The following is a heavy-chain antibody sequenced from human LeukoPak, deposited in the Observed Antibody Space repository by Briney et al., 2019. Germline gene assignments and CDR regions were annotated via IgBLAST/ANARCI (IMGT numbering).Heavy chain of an antibody. CDR3: ARDVGYSSSWYYFDY. J-gene: IGHJ4*02. Sequence: GGSLRLSCAASGFTFSNYEMHWVRQAPGKGLEGGAYISSSGSTKYYADSVKGRFTISRDKAKTSLYLQMNSLRAEDTAVYYCARDVGYSSSWYYFDYWGQGTLATVS. D-gene: IGHD6-13*01. CDR2: ISSSGSTK. V-gene: IGHV3-48*03. CDR1: GFTFSNYE.